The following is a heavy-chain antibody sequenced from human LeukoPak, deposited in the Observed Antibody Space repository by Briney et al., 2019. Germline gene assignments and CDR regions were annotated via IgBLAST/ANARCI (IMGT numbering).Heavy chain of an antibody. CDR3: ARGTVTQDWYFDL. D-gene: IGHD4-17*01. Sequence: GGSLRLSCAASAFVFSNYNMNWVRQAPGKGLEWISYISHSSSAVYYADSVKGRFTISRDNAKNSLFLQMSSLRAEDTALYYCARGTVTQDWYFDLWGRGTLVTVSS. CDR1: AFVFSNYN. J-gene: IGHJ2*01. CDR2: ISHSSSAV. V-gene: IGHV3-48*01.